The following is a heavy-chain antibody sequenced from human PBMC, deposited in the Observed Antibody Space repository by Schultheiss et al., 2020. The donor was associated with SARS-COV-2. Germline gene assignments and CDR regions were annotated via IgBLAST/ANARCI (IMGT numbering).Heavy chain of an antibody. CDR3: TTDELLWTYYFDY. CDR2: IIPIFGTA. D-gene: IGHD3-10*01. J-gene: IGHJ4*02. CDR1: GGTFSSYA. Sequence: SVKVSCKASGGTFSSYAISWVRQAPGQGLEWMGGIIPIFGTANYAQKFQGRVTITADESTSTAYMELSSLRSEDTAVYYCTTDELLWTYYFDYWGQGTLVTVSS. V-gene: IGHV1-69*13.